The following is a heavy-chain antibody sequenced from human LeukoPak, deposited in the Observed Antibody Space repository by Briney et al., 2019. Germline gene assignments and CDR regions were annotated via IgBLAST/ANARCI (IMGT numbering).Heavy chain of an antibody. Sequence: ASVKASCKASGYTFSDYYIHWVRQAPGQGLEWMGRINPNSGGTNYAQKFQGRVIMTRDTSISTTYMELSRLRSDDTAVYYCARADYYDSSGYSYWGQGTLVTVSS. V-gene: IGHV1-2*06. CDR2: INPNSGGT. D-gene: IGHD3-22*01. CDR1: GYTFSDYY. CDR3: ARADYYDSSGYSY. J-gene: IGHJ4*02.